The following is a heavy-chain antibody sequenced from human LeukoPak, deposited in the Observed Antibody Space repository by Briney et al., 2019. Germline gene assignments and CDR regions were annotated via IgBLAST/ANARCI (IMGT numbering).Heavy chain of an antibody. CDR1: GYSFTSYW. J-gene: IGHJ3*02. V-gene: IGHV5-51*01. CDR3: ARPPYDSSGYGAFDI. D-gene: IGHD3-22*01. Sequence: GESLKISCKGSGYSFTSYWIGWVRQMPGKGLEWMGIIYPGDSDTRYSPSFQGQVTISADKSISTAYLQWSSLKASDTAMYYCARPPYDSSGYGAFDIWDQGTMVTVSS. CDR2: IYPGDSDT.